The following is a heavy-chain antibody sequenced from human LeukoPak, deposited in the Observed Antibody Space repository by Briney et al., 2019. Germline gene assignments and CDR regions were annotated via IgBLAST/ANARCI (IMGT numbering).Heavy chain of an antibody. V-gene: IGHV3-30*18. Sequence: GGSLRLSCAASGFTLCSYGTHGVPRAPRKGLEWGAGISYDGSNKYYSDSVKRRFTISRDNYKNSLYLQMNSLRAEDTAVYYCAKDLLFTMVRGVPIGYWGQGTLVTASS. D-gene: IGHD3-10*01. CDR2: ISYDGSNK. J-gene: IGHJ4*02. CDR1: GFTLCSYG. CDR3: AKDLLFTMVRGVPIGY.